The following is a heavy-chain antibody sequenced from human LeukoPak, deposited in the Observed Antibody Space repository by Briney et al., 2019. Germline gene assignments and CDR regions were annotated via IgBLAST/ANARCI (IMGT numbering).Heavy chain of an antibody. D-gene: IGHD2-8*01. CDR1: GFTFSNYD. Sequence: GGSLRLSCAVSGFTFSNYDMHWVRQAPGKGLEWVAVIWYDGSNKYYADSVKGRFTISRGNSKNTLYLQMNTLRAEDTAVYYCARDPGGVVYLDYWGQGTLVTVSS. CDR2: IWYDGSNK. CDR3: ARDPGGVVYLDY. V-gene: IGHV3-33*01. J-gene: IGHJ4*02.